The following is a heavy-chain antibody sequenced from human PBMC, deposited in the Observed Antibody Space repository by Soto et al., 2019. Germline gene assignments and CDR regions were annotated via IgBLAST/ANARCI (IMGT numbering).Heavy chain of an antibody. Sequence: PGGSLRLSCAAFGFTLSSFTMHWVRQAPGKGLEWVSFIDSSRTYVYYADSVKGRFTIARDNAKNSLYLQMNSLRGEDTALYYCARDRGSGYDPFDYWGQGTLVTVSS. CDR3: ARDRGSGYDPFDY. V-gene: IGHV3-21*01. CDR2: IDSSRTYV. J-gene: IGHJ4*02. D-gene: IGHD5-12*01. CDR1: GFTLSSFT.